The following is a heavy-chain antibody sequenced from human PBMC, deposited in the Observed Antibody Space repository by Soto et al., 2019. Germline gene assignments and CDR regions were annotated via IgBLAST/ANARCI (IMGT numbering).Heavy chain of an antibody. Sequence: GASVKVSCKASGYTFTSYDINWVRQATGQGLEWMGWMNPNSGNTGYAQRFQGRVTMTRNTSISTAYMELSSLRSEDTAVYYCASFPPTGFDAFDIWGQGTMVTVS. D-gene: IGHD1-1*01. J-gene: IGHJ3*02. CDR1: GYTFTSYD. CDR2: MNPNSGNT. CDR3: ASFPPTGFDAFDI. V-gene: IGHV1-8*01.